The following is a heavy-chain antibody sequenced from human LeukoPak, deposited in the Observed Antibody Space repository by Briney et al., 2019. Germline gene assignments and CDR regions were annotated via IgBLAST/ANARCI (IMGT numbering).Heavy chain of an antibody. Sequence: GASVKVSCKASGGTFSSYAISWVRQAPGQGLEWMGWMNPNSGNTGYAQKFQGRVTMTRNTSISTAYMELSSLRSEDTAVYYCARWLDYYDSRGSLGMDVWGQGTTVTVSS. CDR1: GGTFSSYA. D-gene: IGHD3-22*01. CDR3: ARWLDYYDSRGSLGMDV. CDR2: MNPNSGNT. V-gene: IGHV1-8*02. J-gene: IGHJ6*02.